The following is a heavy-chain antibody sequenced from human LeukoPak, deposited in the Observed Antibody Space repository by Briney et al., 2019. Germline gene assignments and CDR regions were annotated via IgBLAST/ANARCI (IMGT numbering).Heavy chain of an antibody. D-gene: IGHD5-18*01. Sequence: PSETLSLTCAVYGGSFSGYSWNWIRQPPGKGLEWIGEINHSGSTNYNPSLKSRVTISVDTSKNQFSLKLSSVTAADTAVYYCARGRRDTARAYYMDVWGKGTTVTVSS. CDR3: ARGRRDTARAYYMDV. V-gene: IGHV4-34*01. CDR1: GGSFSGYS. J-gene: IGHJ6*03. CDR2: INHSGST.